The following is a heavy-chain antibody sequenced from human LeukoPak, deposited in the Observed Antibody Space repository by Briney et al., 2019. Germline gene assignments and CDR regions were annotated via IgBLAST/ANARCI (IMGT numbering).Heavy chain of an antibody. CDR3: ARVLLELVSYYYYGMDV. V-gene: IGHV3-30*04. CDR2: ISYDGSNK. D-gene: IGHD6-13*01. J-gene: IGHJ6*02. CDR1: GFTFSSYA. Sequence: GGSLRLSCAASGFTFSSYAMHWVRQAPGKGLEWVAVISYDGSNKYYADSVKGRFTISRGNSKNTLYLQMNSLRAEDTAVYYCARVLLELVSYYYYGMDVWGQGTTVTVSS.